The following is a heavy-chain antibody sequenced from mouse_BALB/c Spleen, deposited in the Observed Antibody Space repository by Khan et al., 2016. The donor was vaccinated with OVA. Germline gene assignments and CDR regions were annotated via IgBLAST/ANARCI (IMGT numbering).Heavy chain of an antibody. V-gene: IGHV9-2-1*01. CDR2: INTETGEP. J-gene: IGHJ2*01. CDR3: TTYDYGCYYFNY. CDR1: GYNFTDYS. D-gene: IGHD2-4*01. Sequence: QIQLKQSGPELKKPGETVKISCKAYGYNFTDYSMHWVKQAPGKGLKWMGWINTETGEPTYDADFKGRFAFSLETSANTASLQLNNLKNADTATSFWTTYDYGCYYFNYWGQGTTLTVSS.